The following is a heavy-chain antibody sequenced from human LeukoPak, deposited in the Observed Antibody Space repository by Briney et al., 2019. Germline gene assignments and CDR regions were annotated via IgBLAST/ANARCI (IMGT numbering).Heavy chain of an antibody. CDR3: ARAGSGYSLDY. CDR1: GFTFGTYW. D-gene: IGHD3-22*01. Sequence: PGGSLRLSCTASGFTFGTYWMSWVRHPPGKGLERVAKTNQDGTEKCYVDSVKGRFTISRDNAKNSLYLQMNSLRAEDTALYHCARAGSGYSLDYWGQGTLVTVSS. J-gene: IGHJ4*02. CDR2: TNQDGTEK. V-gene: IGHV3-7*03.